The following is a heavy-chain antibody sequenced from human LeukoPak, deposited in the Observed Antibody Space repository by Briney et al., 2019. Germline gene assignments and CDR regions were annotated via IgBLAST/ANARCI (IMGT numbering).Heavy chain of an antibody. Sequence: GGSLGLSCAASGFTFSSYEMNWVRQAPGKGLEWVSYISSSGSTIYYADSVKGRFTISRDNAKNSLYLQMNSLRAEDTAVYYCARVPYYYGSGVHWGQGTLVTVSS. CDR1: GFTFSSYE. D-gene: IGHD3-10*01. J-gene: IGHJ4*02. CDR3: ARVPYYYGSGVH. V-gene: IGHV3-48*03. CDR2: ISSSGSTI.